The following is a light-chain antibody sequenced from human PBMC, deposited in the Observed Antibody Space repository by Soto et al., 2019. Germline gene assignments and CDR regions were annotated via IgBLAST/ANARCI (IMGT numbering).Light chain of an antibody. CDR3: SSFTSSSTDV. CDR1: SNDIGGYNF. CDR2: EVT. Sequence: QHALNHLASVSRSLGQSITISCTGKSNDIGGYNFVSWYRHNPGKAPKLMIYEVTNRPSGVSNRFSGSRSGNTASLTISGLQAEDEGDYYCSSFTSSSTDVFGTGTKVTVL. J-gene: IGLJ1*01. V-gene: IGLV2-14*01.